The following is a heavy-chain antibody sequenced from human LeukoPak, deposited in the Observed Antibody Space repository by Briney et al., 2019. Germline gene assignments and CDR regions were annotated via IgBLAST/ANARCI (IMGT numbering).Heavy chain of an antibody. CDR1: GFTFSNYW. CDR2: IKNDGSEE. Sequence: GGSLRLSCAASGFTFSNYWMNWVRQAPGKGLEWVANIKNDGSEESYVDSVKGRFTISRDNSKNTLYLQMNSLRAEDTAVYYCAKDRGALDGYFQHWGQGTLVTVSS. V-gene: IGHV3-7*03. J-gene: IGHJ1*01. D-gene: IGHD3-10*01. CDR3: AKDRGALDGYFQH.